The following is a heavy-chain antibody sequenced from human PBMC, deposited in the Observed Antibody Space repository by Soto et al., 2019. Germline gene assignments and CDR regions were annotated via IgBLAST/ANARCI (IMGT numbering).Heavy chain of an antibody. CDR3: ARLEMATITPWAFDI. CDR1: GYSFTSYW. D-gene: IGHD5-12*01. V-gene: IGHV5-10-1*03. J-gene: IGHJ3*02. Sequence: EVQLVQSGAEVKKPGESLRISCKGSGYSFTSYWISWVRQMPGKGLEWMGRIDPSDSYTNYSPSFQGHVTISADKSISTAYLQWSSLKASDTAMYYCARLEMATITPWAFDIWGQGTMVTVSS. CDR2: IDPSDSYT.